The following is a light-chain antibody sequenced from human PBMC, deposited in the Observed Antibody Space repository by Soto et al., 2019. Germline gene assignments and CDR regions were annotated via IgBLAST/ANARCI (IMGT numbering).Light chain of an antibody. J-gene: IGKJ1*01. CDR3: QQYGRSPKT. V-gene: IGKV3-20*01. CDR2: GAS. CDR1: QNFGSSY. Sequence: EIVLTHSQYTLFVSPGERATLSCRAIQNFGSSYLAWYQQKRGQAPRFLIYGASSRATGIPDRFSGSGSGTDFTLTISRMEPEDFAVYYCQQYGRSPKTFGQGTKVDIK.